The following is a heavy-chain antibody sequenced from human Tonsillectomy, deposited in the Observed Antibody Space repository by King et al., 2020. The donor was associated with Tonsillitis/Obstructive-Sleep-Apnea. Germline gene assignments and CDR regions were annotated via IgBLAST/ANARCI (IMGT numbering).Heavy chain of an antibody. J-gene: IGHJ4*02. V-gene: IGHV3-23*04. CDR1: GFTFSNHV. CDR2: FSVRGGST. CDR3: AKGPPDFWGLFDY. Sequence: VQLVESGGGSVQPGGSLRLFCAASGFTFSNHVMSWVRQAPGKGLEWISSFSVRGGSTLYADSVKGRFTISRDNSKNTLYLQMDSLRVDDPAVYYCAKGPPDFWGLFDYWGPGTVVTVYS. D-gene: IGHD3-3*01.